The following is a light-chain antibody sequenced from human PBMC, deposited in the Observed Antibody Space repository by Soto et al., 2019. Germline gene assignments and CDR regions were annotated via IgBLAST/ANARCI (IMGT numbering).Light chain of an antibody. CDR1: QSVSSNY. CDR2: GAS. V-gene: IGKV3-20*01. J-gene: IGKJ4*01. CDR3: QQYSSSPLT. Sequence: EIVVTQSPGTLSLSPGEGATLSCRASQSVSSNYLAWYQQKPGQAPRLLIYGASNRATGIPDRFSGSGSGTEFTLTTSRLEPEDFAVYYCQQYSSSPLTFGGGTKVDIX.